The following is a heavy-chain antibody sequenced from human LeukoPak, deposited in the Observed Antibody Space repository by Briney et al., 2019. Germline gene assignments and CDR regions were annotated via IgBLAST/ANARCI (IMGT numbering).Heavy chain of an antibody. CDR2: ITNSGSDS. V-gene: IGHV3-21*01. J-gene: IGHJ6*03. CDR1: GFTFSSYT. D-gene: IGHD6-19*01. Sequence: KSGGSLRLSCAASGFTFSSYTMNWVRQAPGKGLEWVSSITNSGSDSYYADSVKGRFTISRDNAKNSLSLQMNSLRAEDTAVYYCARDGQSSGWYVFYYLDVWGKGTTVTVSS. CDR3: ARDGQSSGWYVFYYLDV.